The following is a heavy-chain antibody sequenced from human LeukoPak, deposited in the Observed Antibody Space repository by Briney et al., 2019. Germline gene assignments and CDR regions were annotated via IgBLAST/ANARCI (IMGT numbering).Heavy chain of an antibody. J-gene: IGHJ4*02. CDR3: ARMVGLVSDF. V-gene: IGHV6-1*01. CDR1: GDGVSSNSAA. CDR2: TYYRSKWHS. D-gene: IGHD3-10*01. Sequence: SQTLSLTCAISGDGVSSNSAARNWIRQSPSRGLEWLGRTYYRSKWHSYYAPSVKSRITINPDTSKNQFSLQLKSVTPEDTAVYYCARMVGLVSDFWGQGTLVTVSS.